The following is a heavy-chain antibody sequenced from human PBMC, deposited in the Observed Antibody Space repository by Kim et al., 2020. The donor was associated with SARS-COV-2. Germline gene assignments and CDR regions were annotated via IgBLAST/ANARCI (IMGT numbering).Heavy chain of an antibody. D-gene: IGHD3-10*01. Sequence: GGSLRLSCAASGFTFSDYWMHWVRQAPGQGLVWVSRIRSDGIKTNYADSVKGRFTISRDNAKNTLYLQMNSLRAEDTAVYYRARGPDPHYYYGSGSRMDVWGQGTTVTVSS. CDR3: ARGPDPHYYYGSGSRMDV. CDR2: IRSDGIKT. CDR1: GFTFSDYW. V-gene: IGHV3-74*01. J-gene: IGHJ6*02.